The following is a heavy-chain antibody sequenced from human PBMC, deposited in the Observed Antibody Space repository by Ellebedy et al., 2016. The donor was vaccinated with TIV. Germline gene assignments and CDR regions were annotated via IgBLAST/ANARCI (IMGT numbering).Heavy chain of an antibody. Sequence: GESLKISCTGSGFSFSSYGMHWVRQAPGERLEWVAFLWYDGSDIHYADSVKGRFTISRDNSKETLYLQMNSLRAEDTAVYYCARDVVIGGTYLNRALDCWGQGTLVTVSS. J-gene: IGHJ4*02. D-gene: IGHD1-14*01. CDR3: ARDVVIGGTYLNRALDC. CDR2: LWYDGSDI. CDR1: GFSFSSYG. V-gene: IGHV3-33*01.